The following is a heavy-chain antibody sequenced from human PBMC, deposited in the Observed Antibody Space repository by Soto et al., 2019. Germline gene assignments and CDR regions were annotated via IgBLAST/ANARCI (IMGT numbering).Heavy chain of an antibody. CDR1: GFSLSSSGVG. CDR3: AHRRSSGWNKSEFDY. J-gene: IGHJ4*02. D-gene: IGHD6-19*01. V-gene: IGHV2-5*02. Sequence: QITLKESGPTLVKPTQTLTLTCTFSGFSLSSSGVGVGWISQPPGKDLEWIALIYWDDDKRYSPSLKSRVTNTKDTSRKPVVLTMTNMDPVDTATYYCAHRRSSGWNKSEFDYWGQGTLVIVSS. CDR2: IYWDDDK.